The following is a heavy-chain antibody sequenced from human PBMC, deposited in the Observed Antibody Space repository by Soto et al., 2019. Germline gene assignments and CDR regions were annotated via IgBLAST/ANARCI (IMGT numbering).Heavy chain of an antibody. CDR2: IYSGGST. D-gene: IGHD5-12*01. Sequence: GSLRLSCAASGFTVSINYMSWVRQAPGKGLEWVSVIYSGGSTYYADSVKGRFTISRDNSKNTLYLQMNSLRAEDTAVYYCARARDVASYYGMDVWGQGTTVTVSS. J-gene: IGHJ6*02. CDR1: GFTVSINY. V-gene: IGHV3-53*01. CDR3: ARARDVASYYGMDV.